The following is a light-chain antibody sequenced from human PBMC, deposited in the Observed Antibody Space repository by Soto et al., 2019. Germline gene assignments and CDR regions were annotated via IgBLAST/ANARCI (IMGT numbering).Light chain of an antibody. CDR3: QHYKSYSEA. J-gene: IGKJ1*01. CDR1: QSVSSY. Sequence: EIVLKKSPGTLSLSPGERATLSCRASQSVSSYLAWYQKKPGQAPRLLIYDASNRAIGIPARFSGSGSGTDFALTISSLQPDDVATYYSQHYKSYSEAFGQGTKVDNK. V-gene: IGKV3-11*01. CDR2: DAS.